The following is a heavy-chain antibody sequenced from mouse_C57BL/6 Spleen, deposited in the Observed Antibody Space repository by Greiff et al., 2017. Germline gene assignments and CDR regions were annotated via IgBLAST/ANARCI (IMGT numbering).Heavy chain of an antibody. V-gene: IGHV5-6*01. Sequence: EVKLMESGGDLVKPGGSLKLSCAASGFTFSSYGMSWVRQTPDKRLEWVATISSGGSYTYYPDSVKGRFTISRDNAKNTRYLQMSSLKSEDTAMYYCARHEDYYGSRAGFAYWGQGTLVTVSA. D-gene: IGHD1-1*01. CDR1: GFTFSSYG. CDR2: ISSGGSYT. CDR3: ARHEDYYGSRAGFAY. J-gene: IGHJ3*01.